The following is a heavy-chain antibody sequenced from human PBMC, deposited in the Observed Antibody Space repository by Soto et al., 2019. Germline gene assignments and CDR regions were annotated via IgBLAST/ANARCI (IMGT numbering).Heavy chain of an antibody. V-gene: IGHV1-18*01. CDR1: GYTFTSYG. D-gene: IGHD1-20*01. CDR2: ISAHNGNM. CDR3: ARVWYNTGRHLNEF. Sequence: QVQLVQSGPEVKKPGASVRVSCKASGYTFTSYGITWVRQAPGQGLEWMGWISAHNGNMNYAQKFQGRFTMTTDTSTSTAYMELRSLGFDDTAVYFCARVWYNTGRHLNEFWGQGTLVSVSS. J-gene: IGHJ4*02.